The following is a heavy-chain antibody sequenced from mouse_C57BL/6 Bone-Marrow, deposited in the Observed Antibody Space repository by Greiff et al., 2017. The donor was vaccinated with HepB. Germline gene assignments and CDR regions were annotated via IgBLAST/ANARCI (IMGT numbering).Heavy chain of an antibody. CDR1: GFNIKDDY. V-gene: IGHV14-4*01. CDR2: IDPENGDT. CDR3: TTRYYGSSVHFDY. Sequence: VQLKESGAELVRPGASVKLSCTASGFNIKDDYMHWVKQRPEQGLEWIGWIDPENGDTEYASKFQGKATITADTSSNTAYLQLSRLTSEDTAVYYCTTRYYGSSVHFDYWGQGTTLSVSS. J-gene: IGHJ2*01. D-gene: IGHD1-1*01.